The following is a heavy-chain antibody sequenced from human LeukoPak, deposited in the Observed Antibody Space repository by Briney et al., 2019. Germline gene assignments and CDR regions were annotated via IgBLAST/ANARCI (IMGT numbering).Heavy chain of an antibody. V-gene: IGHV3-21*01. CDR3: ARMIVATLYYFDY. Sequence: GGSLRLSCAASGFTFSSYSMNWVRQAPGKGLEWVSSISSSSSHIYYADSVKGRFTISRDNAKNSLYLQMNSLRAEDTAVYYCARMIVATLYYFDYWGQGTLVTVSS. J-gene: IGHJ4*02. CDR2: ISSSSSHI. D-gene: IGHD5-12*01. CDR1: GFTFSSYS.